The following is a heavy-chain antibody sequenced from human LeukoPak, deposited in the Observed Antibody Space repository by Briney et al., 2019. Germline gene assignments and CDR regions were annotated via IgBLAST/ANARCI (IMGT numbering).Heavy chain of an antibody. CDR2: VIPLFETT. Sequence: SVKVSCKASGGTFSNYAINWVRQAPGQGLEWMGGVIPLFETTNYAQKFQGRVTITADESTSTAYMELSSLTSDDAAVYYCARGDIAPAGTGYYFDYWGQATLVTVSS. CDR1: GGTFSNYA. CDR3: ARGDIAPAGTGYYFDY. D-gene: IGHD6-13*01. J-gene: IGHJ4*02. V-gene: IGHV1-69*01.